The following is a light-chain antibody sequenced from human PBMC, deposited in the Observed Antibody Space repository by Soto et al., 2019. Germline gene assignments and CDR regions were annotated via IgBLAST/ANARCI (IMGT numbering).Light chain of an antibody. Sequence: DIVMTQSPDSLAVSLGERATINCKYSQSVLSTSNNKNYLSWYQQKPGQPPKLLFYWASTRESGVPDRFSGSGSGTDFALTISSLQAEDVAVYYCQQCYSTPYTFGQGTKLEIK. CDR3: QQCYSTPYT. CDR1: QSVLSTSNNKNY. J-gene: IGKJ2*01. CDR2: WAS. V-gene: IGKV4-1*01.